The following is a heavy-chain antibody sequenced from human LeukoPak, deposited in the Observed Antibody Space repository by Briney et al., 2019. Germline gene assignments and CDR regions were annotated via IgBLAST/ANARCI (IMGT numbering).Heavy chain of an antibody. Sequence: MSSETLSLTCAVSGGSISSGGYSWSWIRQPPGKGLEWIGYIYYSGSTYYNPSLKSRVTISVDTSKNQFSLKLSSVTAADTAVYYCARGVGVRGVISQPLEVWGQGTLVIVSS. V-gene: IGHV4-30-4*07. J-gene: IGHJ4*02. CDR3: ARGVGVRGVISQPLEV. CDR1: GGSISSGGYS. CDR2: IYYSGST. D-gene: IGHD3-10*01.